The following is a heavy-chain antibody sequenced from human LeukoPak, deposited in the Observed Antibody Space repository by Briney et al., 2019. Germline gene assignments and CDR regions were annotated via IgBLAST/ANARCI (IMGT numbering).Heavy chain of an antibody. V-gene: IGHV4-59*01. Sequence: PSETLSLTCTVSGDSISSYYWSWIRQPPGKGLEWIGYIYYSGSTTYNPSLKSRITISVDTSKNQFSLKLSSVTAADTAVYYCARDSTGGSYSDALDIWGQGTMVTVSS. D-gene: IGHD1-26*01. J-gene: IGHJ3*02. CDR1: GDSISSYY. CDR3: ARDSTGGSYSDALDI. CDR2: IYYSGST.